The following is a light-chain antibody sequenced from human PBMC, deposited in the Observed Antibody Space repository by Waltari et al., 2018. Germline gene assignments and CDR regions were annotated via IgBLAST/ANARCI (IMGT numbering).Light chain of an antibody. V-gene: IGKV1-5*03. CDR3: QQYKSYPIT. CDR1: QSIAIL. Sequence: DIQMTQSPSTLSASIGDSVTTTCRASQSIAILLAWYQQKPGKDPKLLIYQASSLESGVASRFSGSGFGTEFTLTISSLQPDDFAVYYCQQYKSYPITFGQGTRLEIK. J-gene: IGKJ5*01. CDR2: QAS.